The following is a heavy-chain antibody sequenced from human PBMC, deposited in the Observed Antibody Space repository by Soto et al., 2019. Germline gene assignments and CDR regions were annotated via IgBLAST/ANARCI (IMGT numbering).Heavy chain of an antibody. CDR1: GFTVSSNY. D-gene: IGHD4-17*01. CDR2: IYSGGST. V-gene: IGHV3-53*02. J-gene: IGHJ4*02. CDR3: ARERVYGAIDY. Sequence: EVQLVETGGGLIQPGGSLRLSCAASGFTVSSNYMSWVRQAPGKGLEWVSVIYSGGSTYYADSVKGRFTISRDNSKSTLYLQMNSLRAEDTAVYYCARERVYGAIDYWGQGTLVTVSS.